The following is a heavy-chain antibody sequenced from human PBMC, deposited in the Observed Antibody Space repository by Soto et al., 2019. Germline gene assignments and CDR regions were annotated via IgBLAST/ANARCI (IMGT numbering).Heavy chain of an antibody. Sequence: ASVKLSRKGSGYTFTEHYFRWVRQAPGQGLEWMGWINPKRGATKYAQKFQGWVTMTRDTSISTAYMELSRLKSDDTAVYYCARIALYCSGGSCFYFDFWGQGTLVTVSS. CDR3: ARIALYCSGGSCFYFDF. J-gene: IGHJ4*02. CDR2: INPKRGAT. CDR1: GYTFTEHY. D-gene: IGHD2-15*01. V-gene: IGHV1-2*04.